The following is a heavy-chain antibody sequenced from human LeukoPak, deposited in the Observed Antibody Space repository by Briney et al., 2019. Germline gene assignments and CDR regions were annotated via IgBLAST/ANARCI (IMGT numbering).Heavy chain of an antibody. V-gene: IGHV3-30*03. J-gene: IGHJ4*02. Sequence: GGSLRLSCAASGFTFSSYGMHWVRRAPGKGLEWVAVISYDGSNKYYADSVKGRFTISRDNSKNTLYLQMNSLRAEDTAVYYCARGLWFGELRPYFDYWGQGTLVTVSS. CDR2: ISYDGSNK. CDR3: ARGLWFGELRPYFDY. D-gene: IGHD3-10*01. CDR1: GFTFSSYG.